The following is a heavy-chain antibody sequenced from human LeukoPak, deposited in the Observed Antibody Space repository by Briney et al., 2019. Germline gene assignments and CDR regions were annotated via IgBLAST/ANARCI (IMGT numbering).Heavy chain of an antibody. CDR3: AGVAYDSSGYYFQYYFDY. V-gene: IGHV3-7*01. CDR2: IKQDGSEK. J-gene: IGHJ4*02. Sequence: GGSLRLSCAASGFTFSSYWMSWVRQAPGKGLEWVANIKQDGSEKYYVDSVKGRFTISRDNAKNSLYLQMNSLRAEDTAVYYCAGVAYDSSGYYFQYYFDYWGQGTLVTVSS. CDR1: GFTFSSYW. D-gene: IGHD3-22*01.